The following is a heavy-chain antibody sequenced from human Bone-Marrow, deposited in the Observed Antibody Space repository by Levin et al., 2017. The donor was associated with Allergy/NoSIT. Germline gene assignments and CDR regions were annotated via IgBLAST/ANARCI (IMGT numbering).Heavy chain of an antibody. CDR1: GFTFSSYA. J-gene: IGHJ3*02. Sequence: GESLKISCSASGFTFSSYAMHWVRQAPGKGLEYVSAISSNGGSTYYADSVKGRFTISRDNSKNTLYLQMSSLRAEDTAVYYCVRGSGSYYRGSDDIWGQGTMVTVSS. CDR3: VRGSGSYYRGSDDI. CDR2: ISSNGGST. D-gene: IGHD3-10*01. V-gene: IGHV3-64D*06.